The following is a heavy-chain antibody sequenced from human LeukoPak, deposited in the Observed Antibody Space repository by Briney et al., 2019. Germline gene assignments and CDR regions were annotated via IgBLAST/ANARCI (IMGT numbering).Heavy chain of an antibody. CDR2: IIPILGIA. J-gene: IGHJ4*02. V-gene: IGHV1-69*04. Sequence: ASVKVSCTASGGTFSSYAISWVRQAPGQGLEWMGRIIPILGIANYAQEFQGRVTITADKSTSTAYMELSSLRSEDTAVYYCARVGNSRHFDYWGQGTLVTVSS. CDR3: ARVGNSRHFDY. D-gene: IGHD4-23*01. CDR1: GGTFSSYA.